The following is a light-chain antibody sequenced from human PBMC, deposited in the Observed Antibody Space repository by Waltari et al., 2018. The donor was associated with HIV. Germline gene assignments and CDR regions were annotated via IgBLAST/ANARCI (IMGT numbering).Light chain of an antibody. CDR3: NVRDNSGNYVV. CDR2: GKN. CDR1: GLTSYY. V-gene: IGLV3-19*01. Sequence: SSELTQDPAVSVALGRTVSITCQGDGLTSYYASWYQQKTGQAPILVIYGKNNRPSGSPDRFSGSNSGNTASLTITGAQAEDEADYYCNVRDNSGNYVVFGGGTRLTVL. J-gene: IGLJ2*01.